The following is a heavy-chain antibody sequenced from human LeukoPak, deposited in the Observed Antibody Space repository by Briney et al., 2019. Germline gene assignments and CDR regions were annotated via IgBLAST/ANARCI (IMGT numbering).Heavy chain of an antibody. Sequence: ASETLSLTCVVYGGSFSGYYWSWIRQPPGKGLEWIGEINHSGSTNYNPSLKSRVTISVDTSKNQFSLKLSSVTAADTAVYYCARSPILELGNHYYYYGMDVWGQGTTVTVSS. V-gene: IGHV4-34*01. CDR3: ARSPILELGNHYYYYGMDV. CDR1: GGSFSGYY. J-gene: IGHJ6*02. CDR2: INHSGST. D-gene: IGHD7-27*01.